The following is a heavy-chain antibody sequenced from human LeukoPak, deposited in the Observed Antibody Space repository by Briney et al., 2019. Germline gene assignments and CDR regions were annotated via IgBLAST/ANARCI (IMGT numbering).Heavy chain of an antibody. V-gene: IGHV3-23*01. D-gene: IGHD3-22*01. CDR2: ISGSGGST. Sequence: GGSLRLSCAASGFTFSSYAMSWVRQAPGKGLEWVSAISGSGGSTYYADSVKGRFTISRDNAKNSLYLQMNSLRAEDTAVYYCAREVSVIVVVPGVGYFDYWGQGTLVTVSS. J-gene: IGHJ4*02. CDR1: GFTFSSYA. CDR3: AREVSVIVVVPGVGYFDY.